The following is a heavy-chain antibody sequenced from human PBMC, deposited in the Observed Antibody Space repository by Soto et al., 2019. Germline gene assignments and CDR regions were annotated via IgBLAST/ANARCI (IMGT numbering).Heavy chain of an antibody. CDR1: GGSISSYY. J-gene: IGHJ4*02. D-gene: IGHD3-10*01. V-gene: IGHV4-59*01. CDR2: IYYSGST. Sequence: PSETLSLTCTVSGGSISSYYWSWIRQPPGKGLEWIGYIYYSGSTNYKPSNKSRVTITENTTKNQNYIKKSNVTAADTAVYYCARDSYGSGGWGQGTLVTVS. CDR3: ARDSYGSGG.